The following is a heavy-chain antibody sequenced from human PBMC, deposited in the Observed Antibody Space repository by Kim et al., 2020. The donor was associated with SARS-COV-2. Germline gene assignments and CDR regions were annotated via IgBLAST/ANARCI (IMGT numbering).Heavy chain of an antibody. CDR3: VRRDFSYGGNLNVYFQH. J-gene: IGHJ1*01. D-gene: IGHD2-21*01. Sequence: SVKVSCKASGGTFSSYAISWVRQDPGQGLEWMGGIIPIFGTANYAQKFQGRVTITADESTSTAYMELSSLRSEDTAVYYCVRRDFSYGGNLNVYFQHWGQGTLVTVSS. V-gene: IGHV1-69*13. CDR2: IIPIFGTA. CDR1: GGTFSSYA.